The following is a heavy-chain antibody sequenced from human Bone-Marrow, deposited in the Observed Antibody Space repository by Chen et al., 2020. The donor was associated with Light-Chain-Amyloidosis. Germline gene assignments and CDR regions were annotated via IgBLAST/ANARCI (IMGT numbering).Heavy chain of an antibody. CDR1: GYTFPNYW. D-gene: IGHD5-12*01. Sequence: EVQLEQSGPAVKKPGESLKISCKGSGYTFPNYWIGWVRQMPGKGLEWMGVIYPDDSDASYSPSFECQVTISADTSIPTAYLQWSSLKASDTAMYYCARRRDGYNFDYWGQGTLVTVSS. CDR3: ARRRDGYNFDY. V-gene: IGHV5-51*01. CDR2: IYPDDSDA. J-gene: IGHJ4*02.